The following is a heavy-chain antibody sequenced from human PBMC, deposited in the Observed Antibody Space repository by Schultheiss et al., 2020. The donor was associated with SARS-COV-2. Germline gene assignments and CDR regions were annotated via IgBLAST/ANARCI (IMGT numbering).Heavy chain of an antibody. CDR3: ASVPSYGYEGLYYFDY. D-gene: IGHD5-18*01. Sequence: SVKVSCKASGGTFSSYAISWVRQAPGQGLEWMGGIIPIFGTANYAQKFQGGVTITADESTSTAYMELSSLRSEDTAVYYCASVPSYGYEGLYYFDYWGQGTLVTVSS. CDR1: GGTFSSYA. V-gene: IGHV1-69*13. J-gene: IGHJ4*02. CDR2: IIPIFGTA.